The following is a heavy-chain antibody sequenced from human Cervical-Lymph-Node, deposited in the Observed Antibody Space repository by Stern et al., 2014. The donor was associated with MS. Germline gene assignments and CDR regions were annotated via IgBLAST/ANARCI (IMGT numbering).Heavy chain of an antibody. Sequence: VQLVESGGGLVKPGGSLRLSCAASGFTFSDYYMNWIRQAPGKGLEWVSYISGRDGTIFYADSVKGRFTISRDNAKKSLYLQMNSLKAEDTAVYYCARAGGSKDDFWGQGTLVTVSS. CDR2: ISGRDGTI. V-gene: IGHV3-11*01. J-gene: IGHJ4*02. CDR3: ARAGGSKDDF. CDR1: GFTFSDYY. D-gene: IGHD3-10*01.